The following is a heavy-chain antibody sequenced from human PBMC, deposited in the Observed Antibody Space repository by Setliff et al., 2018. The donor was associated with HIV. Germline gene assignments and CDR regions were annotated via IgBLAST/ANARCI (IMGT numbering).Heavy chain of an antibody. CDR2: IIAISGTP. CDR3: ARDGCDSNRCYVYNWFDP. CDR1: GGTFSSYA. V-gene: IGHV1-69*05. Sequence: SVKVSCKASGGTFSSYAISWVRQTPGQGLEWMGGIIAISGTPNYAQKFQGRVTITRDTSATTAFMELSSLTSEDTAVYYCARDGCDSNRCYVYNWFDPWGQGTLVTAPQ. J-gene: IGHJ5*02. D-gene: IGHD2-2*01.